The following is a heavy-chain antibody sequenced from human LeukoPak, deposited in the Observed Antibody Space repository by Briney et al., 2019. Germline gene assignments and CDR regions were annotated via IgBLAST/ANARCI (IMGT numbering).Heavy chain of an antibody. D-gene: IGHD3-10*01. V-gene: IGHV4-59*01. CDR3: ARAGGWFGDHYYYYMDV. J-gene: IGHJ6*03. CDR1: GGSFSGYY. CDR2: IYYSGST. Sequence: SETLSLTCAVYGGSFSGYYWSWIRQPPGKGLEWIGYIYYSGSTNYNPSLKGRVTISVDTSKNQFSLKLSSVTAADTAVYYCARAGGWFGDHYYYYMDVWGKGTTVTVSS.